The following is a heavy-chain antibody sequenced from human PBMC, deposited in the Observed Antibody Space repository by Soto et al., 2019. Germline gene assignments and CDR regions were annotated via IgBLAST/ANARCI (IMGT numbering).Heavy chain of an antibody. V-gene: IGHV3-21*01. CDR2: ISSSSSYI. Sequence: EVQLVESGGGLVKPGGSLRLSCAASGFTFSSYSMNWVRQAPGKGLEWVSSISSSSSYIYYADSVKGRFTISRDNAKNSLNLQMKSLRAEDTAVYYCARDQPGYSYGYGLGYWGQGTLVTVSS. CDR3: ARDQPGYSYGYGLGY. CDR1: GFTFSSYS. J-gene: IGHJ4*02. D-gene: IGHD5-18*01.